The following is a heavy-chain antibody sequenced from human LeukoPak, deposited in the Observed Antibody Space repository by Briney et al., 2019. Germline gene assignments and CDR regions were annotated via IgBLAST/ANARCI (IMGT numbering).Heavy chain of an antibody. CDR2: ISWNSGST. Sequence: PGGSLRLSCAASGFTFDDYAMHWVRQAPGKGLQWVSGISWNSGSTAYADSMKGRFTISRDNAKNSLYLQMNTVRVEDTAFYYCARASHKTYYYGSGTRGILSDYFDYWGQGTLVTVSS. J-gene: IGHJ4*02. CDR3: ARASHKTYYYGSGTRGILSDYFDY. V-gene: IGHV3-9*01. CDR1: GFTFDDYA. D-gene: IGHD3-10*01.